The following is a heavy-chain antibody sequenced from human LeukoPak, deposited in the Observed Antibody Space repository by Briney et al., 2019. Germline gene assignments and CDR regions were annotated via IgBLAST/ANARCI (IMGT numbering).Heavy chain of an antibody. J-gene: IGHJ4*02. CDR3: AREQGANYDILTGSLDY. V-gene: IGHV3-33*01. CDR1: GFTFSSYG. D-gene: IGHD3-9*01. CDR2: IWYDGSNK. Sequence: GRSLRLSCAASGFTFSSYGMHWVRQAPGKGLEWVAVIWYDGSNKYYADSVKGRFTISRDNSKNTLCLQMNSLRAEDTAVYYCAREQGANYDILTGSLDYWGQGTLVTVSS.